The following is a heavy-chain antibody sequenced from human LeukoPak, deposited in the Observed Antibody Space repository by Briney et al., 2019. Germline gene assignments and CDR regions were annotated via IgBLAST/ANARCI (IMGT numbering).Heavy chain of an antibody. CDR1: GFTFSPYG. D-gene: IGHD2-2*01. CDR2: ISYDGSNK. CDR3: AKDRGSGYCSSTSCSNWFDP. J-gene: IGHJ5*02. V-gene: IGHV3-30*18. Sequence: GGSLRLSCAASGFTFSPYGMHWVRQAPGKGLEWVAVISYDGSNKYYADSVKGRFTISRDNSKNTLYLQMSSLRAEDTAVYYCAKDRGSGYCSSTSCSNWFDPWGQGTLVTVSS.